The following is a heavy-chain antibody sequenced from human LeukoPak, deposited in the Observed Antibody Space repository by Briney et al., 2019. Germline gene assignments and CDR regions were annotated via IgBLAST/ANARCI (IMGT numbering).Heavy chain of an antibody. D-gene: IGHD2/OR15-2a*01. CDR1: GYTFTSYG. CDR3: ARDKSTITYMDV. J-gene: IGHJ6*02. V-gene: IGHV1-18*01. CDR2: ISAYNANT. Sequence: ASVKVSCKASGYTFTSYGISWVRQAPGQGLEWMGWISAYNANTNYAQKLQGRVTMTTDTSTSTAYMELRSLRSDDTAVYYCARDKSTITYMDVWGQGTTVTVSS.